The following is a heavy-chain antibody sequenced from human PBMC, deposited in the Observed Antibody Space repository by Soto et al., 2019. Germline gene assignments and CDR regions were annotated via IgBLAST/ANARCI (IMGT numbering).Heavy chain of an antibody. Sequence: SVPQSLTYTVSGGYIIIHYGRWIRQQPGKGLEWIGYIYYSGSTNYNPSLKSRVTISVDTSKNQFSLKLSSVTAADTAVYYCARSGVAGWFDPWGQGTLVTV. V-gene: IGHV4-59*11. CDR3: ARSGVAGWFDP. CDR1: GGYIIIHY. J-gene: IGHJ5*02. CDR2: IYYSGST. D-gene: IGHD6-19*01.